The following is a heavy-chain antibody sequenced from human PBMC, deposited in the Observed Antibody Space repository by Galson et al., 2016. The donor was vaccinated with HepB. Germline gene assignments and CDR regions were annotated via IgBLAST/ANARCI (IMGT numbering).Heavy chain of an antibody. CDR1: GFTFSSYG. Sequence: SLRLSCAASGFTFSSYGMHWVRQAPGKGLEWVAMIWFDGSKKYYADSVKGRFTISRDDSKNTLYLQRNGLRAEDTAVYYCPRDSFTIFGVTPNWFDPWRQGILVTVSS. J-gene: IGHJ5*02. D-gene: IGHD3-3*01. CDR3: PRDSFTIFGVTPNWFDP. V-gene: IGHV3-33*01. CDR2: IWFDGSKK.